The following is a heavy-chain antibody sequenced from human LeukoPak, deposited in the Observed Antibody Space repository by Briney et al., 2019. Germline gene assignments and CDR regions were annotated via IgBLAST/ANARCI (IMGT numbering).Heavy chain of an antibody. J-gene: IGHJ4*02. CDR2: IHSIGST. V-gene: IGHV4-39*01. Sequence: SETLSLTCTLSGGSNSSGSFFWDWIRQPPGKGLEWLGGIHSIGSTYYNPSLKSRLTMSVDTSKNQFSLKLSSVTAADTAVYYCATTSYISGWHWNFDYWGQGTLVTVSS. CDR3: ATTSYISGWHWNFDY. CDR1: GGSNSSGSFF. D-gene: IGHD6-19*01.